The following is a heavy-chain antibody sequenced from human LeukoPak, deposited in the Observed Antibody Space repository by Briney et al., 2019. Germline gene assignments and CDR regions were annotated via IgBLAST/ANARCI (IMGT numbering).Heavy chain of an antibody. D-gene: IGHD2-15*01. Sequence: TGGSLRLSCAASGFTFSSYAMSWVRQAPGKGLEWVSAISGSGGSTYYADSVKGRFTISRDNSKNTLYLQMNSLRAEDTAVYYCAKGDIVVVVAATNFDYWGQGTLVTVSS. V-gene: IGHV3-23*01. CDR1: GFTFSSYA. CDR3: AKGDIVVVVAATNFDY. CDR2: ISGSGGST. J-gene: IGHJ4*02.